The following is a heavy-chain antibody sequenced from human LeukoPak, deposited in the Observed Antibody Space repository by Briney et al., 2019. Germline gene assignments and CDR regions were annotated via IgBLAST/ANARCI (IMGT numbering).Heavy chain of an antibody. Sequence: SETLSLTCTVSGGSISSYYWSWIRQPPGKGLEWIGYIYYSGSTNYNPSLKSRVTISVDTSKNQFSLKLSSVTAADTAVYYCAGTVTYYYYYGMDVWGQGTTVTVSS. J-gene: IGHJ6*02. CDR2: IYYSGST. CDR1: GGSISSYY. CDR3: AGTVTYYYYYGMDV. V-gene: IGHV4-59*01. D-gene: IGHD4-17*01.